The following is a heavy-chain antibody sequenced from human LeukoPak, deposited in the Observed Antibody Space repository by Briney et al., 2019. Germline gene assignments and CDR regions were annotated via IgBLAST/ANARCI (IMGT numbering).Heavy chain of an antibody. CDR3: ARPIRGSYVEDAFDM. V-gene: IGHV1-2*02. CDR2: INPSSGGT. J-gene: IGHJ3*02. Sequence: ASVKVSCKTSGYTFSDYYLHWVRQAPGQGLEWMGWINPSSGGTKYVQKFQGRVTMTRDTSISTGYMELSRLRSDDTAVYYCARPIRGSYVEDAFDMWGQGTMVTVSS. CDR1: GYTFSDYY. D-gene: IGHD1-26*01.